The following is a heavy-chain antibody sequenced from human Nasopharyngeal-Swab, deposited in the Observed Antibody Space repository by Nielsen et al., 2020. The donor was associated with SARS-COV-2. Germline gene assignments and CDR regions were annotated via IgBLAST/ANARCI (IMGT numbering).Heavy chain of an antibody. J-gene: IGHJ4*02. CDR3: ARGPTQQLVRDY. V-gene: IGHV4-34*01. D-gene: IGHD6-13*01. CDR2: INHSGST. Sequence: WIRQPPGKGLEWIGEINHSGSTNYNPSLKSRVTISVDTSKNKFSLKLISVTAADTAVYYCARGPTQQLVRDYWGQGTLVTVSS.